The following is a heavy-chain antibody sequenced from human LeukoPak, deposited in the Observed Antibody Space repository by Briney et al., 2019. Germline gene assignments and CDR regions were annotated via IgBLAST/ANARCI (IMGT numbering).Heavy chain of an antibody. D-gene: IGHD3-10*01. Sequence: SETLSLTCAVYGGSFSGYYWSWIRQPPGKGLEWIGEINHSGSTNYNPSLKSRVTISVDTSKNQFSLKLSSVTAADTAVYYCARGLTMVRGIINNYYHMDVWGKGTTVTVSS. V-gene: IGHV4-34*01. CDR1: GGSFSGYY. CDR2: INHSGST. J-gene: IGHJ6*03. CDR3: ARGLTMVRGIINNYYHMDV.